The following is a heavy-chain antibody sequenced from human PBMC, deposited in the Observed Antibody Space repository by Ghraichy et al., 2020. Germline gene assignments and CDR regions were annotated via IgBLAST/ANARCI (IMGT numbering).Heavy chain of an antibody. Sequence: SETLSLTCTVSGGSINNNYWSWVRQPAGQGLEWIGRIHSSGPTIYNSSLKSRVTISVDTSKNQFSLKLSYVTAADTAVYYCARVGNPRGAFDPWGQGTLVTVSS. CDR1: GGSINNNY. V-gene: IGHV4-4*07. D-gene: IGHD4-23*01. CDR3: ARVGNPRGAFDP. J-gene: IGHJ5*02. CDR2: IHSSGPT.